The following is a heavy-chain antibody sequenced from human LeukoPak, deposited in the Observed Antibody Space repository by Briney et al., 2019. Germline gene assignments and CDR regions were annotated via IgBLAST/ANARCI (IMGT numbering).Heavy chain of an antibody. CDR3: VRDHRGLQFN. Sequence: GGCLRLSCAASGFTVSSNYMTWVRQAPGKGLEWVSSISGSSSYIYYADSVKGRFTISRDNAKNSLYLQMDSLRAEDTAVYYCVRDHRGLQFNWGQGTLVTVSS. CDR2: ISGSSSYI. J-gene: IGHJ4*02. CDR1: GFTVSSNY. V-gene: IGHV3-21*01. D-gene: IGHD5-24*01.